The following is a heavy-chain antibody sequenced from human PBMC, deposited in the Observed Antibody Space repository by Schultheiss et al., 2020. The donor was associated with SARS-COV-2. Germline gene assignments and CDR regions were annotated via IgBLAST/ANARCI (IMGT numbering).Heavy chain of an antibody. CDR2: IYSGGST. Sequence: GGSLRLSCAASGFTFSSYAMSWVRQAPGKGLEWVSVIYSGGSTYYADSVKGRFTISRDNSKNTLYLQMNSLRAEDTAVYYCVKDGIAAAGTSDAFDIWGQGTMVTVSS. CDR3: VKDGIAAAGTSDAFDI. V-gene: IGHV3-23*03. CDR1: GFTFSSYA. D-gene: IGHD6-13*01. J-gene: IGHJ3*02.